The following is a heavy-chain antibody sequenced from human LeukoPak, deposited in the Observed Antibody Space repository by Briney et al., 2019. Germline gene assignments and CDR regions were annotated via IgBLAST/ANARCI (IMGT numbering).Heavy chain of an antibody. Sequence: ASVKVSCKASGYTFTSYDINWVRQATGQGLEWMGWMSPNSGNTGYAQKFQGRVTMTRNTSISTAYMELSSLRSEDTAVSYCARSANGDYSPDYWGQGTLVTVSS. CDR3: ARSANGDYSPDY. CDR1: GYTFTSYD. CDR2: MSPNSGNT. J-gene: IGHJ4*02. V-gene: IGHV1-8*01. D-gene: IGHD4-17*01.